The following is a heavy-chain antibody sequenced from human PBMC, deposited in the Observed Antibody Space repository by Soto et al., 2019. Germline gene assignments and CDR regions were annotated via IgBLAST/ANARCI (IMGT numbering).Heavy chain of an antibody. Sequence: QVQLQESGPGLVKPSGTLSLTCAVSSGSISSSNWWSWVRQPPGKGLEWIGEIYHSGSTNYNPSLKSRVTTSVDKSKNQCSLKLSSVTAADTAVYYCARDTGIAVAGGWYFDLWGRGTLVTVSS. CDR1: SGSISSSNW. J-gene: IGHJ2*01. V-gene: IGHV4-4*02. CDR2: IYHSGST. D-gene: IGHD6-19*01. CDR3: ARDTGIAVAGGWYFDL.